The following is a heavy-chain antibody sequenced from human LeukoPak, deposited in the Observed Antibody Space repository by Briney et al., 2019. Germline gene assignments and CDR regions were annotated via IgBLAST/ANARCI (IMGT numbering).Heavy chain of an antibody. J-gene: IGHJ4*02. Sequence: SETLSLTCAVYGGSFSGYYWSWIRQPPGKGLEWIGEINHSGSTNYNPSLKSRVTISVDTSKNQFSLKLSSVTAADTAVYYCARGRGSSWERDFDYWGQGTLVTVSS. CDR1: GGSFSGYY. D-gene: IGHD6-13*01. V-gene: IGHV4-34*01. CDR3: ARGRGSSWERDFDY. CDR2: INHSGST.